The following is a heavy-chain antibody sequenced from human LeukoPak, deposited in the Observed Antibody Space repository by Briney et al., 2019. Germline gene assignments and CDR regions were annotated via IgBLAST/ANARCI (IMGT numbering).Heavy chain of an antibody. D-gene: IGHD5-24*01. J-gene: IGHJ4*02. CDR1: GFTFSIYS. Sequence: GGSLRLSCAASGFTFSIYSMSWVRQAPGKGLEWVSSISSSSSYIYYADSVKGRFTISRDNAKNSLYLQMNSLRAEDTAVYYCASMATGDDYYFDYWGQGTLVTVSS. V-gene: IGHV3-21*01. CDR3: ASMATGDDYYFDY. CDR2: ISSSSSYI.